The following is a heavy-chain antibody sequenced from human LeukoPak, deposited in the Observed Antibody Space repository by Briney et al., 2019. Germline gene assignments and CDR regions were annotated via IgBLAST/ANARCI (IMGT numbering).Heavy chain of an antibody. J-gene: IGHJ4*02. Sequence: GGSLGLSCAASGFSVSSNYMSWVRQGPDKGLEWVSVLYSSGTTYYADSVKGRFIISRDNSKNTVYLQMNRLRAEDTALYYCARGGVTAALIDYWGQGTLVTVSS. CDR2: LYSSGTT. D-gene: IGHD2-21*02. CDR3: ARGGVTAALIDY. CDR1: GFSVSSNY. V-gene: IGHV3-53*01.